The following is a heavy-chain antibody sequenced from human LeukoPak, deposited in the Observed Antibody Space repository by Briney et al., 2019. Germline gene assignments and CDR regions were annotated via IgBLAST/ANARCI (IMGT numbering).Heavy chain of an antibody. J-gene: IGHJ3*02. D-gene: IGHD3-22*01. Sequence: SETLSLTCTVSGGSISSYYWSWIRQPPGKGLEWIGYIYYSGSTNYNPSLKSRVTISVDTSKNQFSLRLSSVTAADTAVYYCASVERITMIVVVDDAFDIWGQGTMVTVSS. V-gene: IGHV4-59*08. CDR1: GGSISSYY. CDR3: ASVERITMIVVVDDAFDI. CDR2: IYYSGST.